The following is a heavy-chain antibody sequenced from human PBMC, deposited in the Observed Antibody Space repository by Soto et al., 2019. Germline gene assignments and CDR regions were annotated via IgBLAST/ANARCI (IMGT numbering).Heavy chain of an antibody. J-gene: IGHJ4*02. D-gene: IGHD3-10*01. Sequence: EVQLLESGGGLVQPGGSLRLSCAASGFTFSSYAMSWVRQAPGKGLEWVSAISGSGGSTYYADSVKGRFTISRDNSKNTLDLQMNSLKAEDTAVYYCANRGQGSGSLDYWGQGTLVTVSS. CDR2: ISGSGGST. CDR3: ANRGQGSGSLDY. V-gene: IGHV3-23*01. CDR1: GFTFSSYA.